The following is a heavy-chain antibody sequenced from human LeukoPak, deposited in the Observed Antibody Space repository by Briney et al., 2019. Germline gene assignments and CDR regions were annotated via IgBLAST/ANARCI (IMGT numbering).Heavy chain of an antibody. V-gene: IGHV4-31*03. CDR3: ARGQLGSGMDDP. D-gene: IGHD3-10*01. CDR2: IYYSGST. CDR1: GGSISRGGDY. Sequence: PSQTLSLTCTVSGGSISRGGDYWSWIRQHRGKGLEWIGYIYYSGSTYYNPSLKSRVTISVDTSKNQFSLKLPSVTAADTAVYYCARGQLGSGMDDPWGQGTLVTVSS. J-gene: IGHJ5*02.